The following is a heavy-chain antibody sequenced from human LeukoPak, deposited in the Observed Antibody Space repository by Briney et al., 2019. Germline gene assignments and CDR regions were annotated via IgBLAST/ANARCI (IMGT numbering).Heavy chain of an antibody. J-gene: IGHJ4*02. CDR3: AKDTYDY. CDR1: GFTFSSYG. CDR2: IRYDESNK. Sequence: RGCLRLSCATSGFTFSSYGMDWVRQSTGKGLEWMEFIRYDESNKYYADSVKGRFTISRDNSKNTLYLQMNSLRAEDTAVYYCAKDTYDYWGQGTLVTVSS. V-gene: IGHV3-30*02.